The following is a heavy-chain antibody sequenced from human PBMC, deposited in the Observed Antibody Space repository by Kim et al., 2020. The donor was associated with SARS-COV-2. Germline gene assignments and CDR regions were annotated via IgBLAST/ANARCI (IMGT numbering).Heavy chain of an antibody. D-gene: IGHD3-10*01. Sequence: SETLSLTCTVSGYSISSGYYWGWIRQPPGKGLEWIGSIYHSGSTYYNPSLKSRVTISVDTSKNQFSLKLSSVTAADTAVYYCARVQDYYGSGSYYDWGQG. V-gene: IGHV4-38-2*02. CDR2: IYHSGST. CDR1: GYSISSGYY. J-gene: IGHJ1*01. CDR3: ARVQDYYGSGSYYD.